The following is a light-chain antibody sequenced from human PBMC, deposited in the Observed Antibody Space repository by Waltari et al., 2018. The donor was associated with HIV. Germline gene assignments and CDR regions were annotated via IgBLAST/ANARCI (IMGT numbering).Light chain of an antibody. V-gene: IGLV1-47*01. CDR1: SSNIGSKY. Sequence: QSVLTQPLSASGTPGPRVTISCSGSSSNIGSKYVYCYQQVPGTAPKLLIYRNNQRPSGVPDRFSGSKSGTSASLAISGLRSEDEADYYCAAWDDSLSAFYVFGTGTKVTVL. J-gene: IGLJ1*01. CDR3: AAWDDSLSAFYV. CDR2: RNN.